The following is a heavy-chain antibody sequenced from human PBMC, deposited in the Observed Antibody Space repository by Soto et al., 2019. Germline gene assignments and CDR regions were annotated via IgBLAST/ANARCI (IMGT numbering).Heavy chain of an antibody. CDR1: RFTFSSYN. J-gene: IGHJ4*02. CDR2: ISSSSSTI. D-gene: IGHD3-3*01. CDR3: AWSYDVWSGYHDY. Sequence: GGSLRLSCAASRFTFSSYNMNWVRQAPGKGLEWVSYISSSSSTIYYADSVKGRFTISRDNAKNSLYLQMNSLSAEDTAVYYCAWSYDVWSGYHDYWGQGTLVTVSS. V-gene: IGHV3-48*01.